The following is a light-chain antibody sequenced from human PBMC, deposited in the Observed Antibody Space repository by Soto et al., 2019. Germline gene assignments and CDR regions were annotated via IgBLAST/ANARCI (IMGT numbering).Light chain of an antibody. Sequence: EIVMTQSPVTLSVSPGERATLSCRASQSVSTNLAWYQQKPGQAPRLLIYGASTRATGIPARFSGSGSGTEFTLTISSLQSEDFAVYYCQQYNNWPPLTFGPGTKLHIK. V-gene: IGKV3-15*01. CDR2: GAS. J-gene: IGKJ3*01. CDR3: QQYNNWPPLT. CDR1: QSVSTN.